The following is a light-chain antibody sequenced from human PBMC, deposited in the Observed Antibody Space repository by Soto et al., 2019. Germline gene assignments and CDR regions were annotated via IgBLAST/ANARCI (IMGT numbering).Light chain of an antibody. J-gene: IGLJ1*01. CDR1: SSDVGAYDY. CDR2: EIN. Sequence: QSVLTQPPSASGSPGQSVTISCTGTSSDVGAYDYVSWYQQHPGKAPKLMIYEINKRPSGVPDRFSGSKSGNTASLTVSGLQAEDEADYYCSSFAGSSTLGVFGTGTKVTVL. V-gene: IGLV2-8*01. CDR3: SSFAGSSTLGV.